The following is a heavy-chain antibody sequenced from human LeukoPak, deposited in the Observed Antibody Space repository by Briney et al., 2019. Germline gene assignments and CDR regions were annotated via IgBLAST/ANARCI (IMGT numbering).Heavy chain of an antibody. D-gene: IGHD3-22*01. J-gene: IGHJ4*02. V-gene: IGHV4-34*01. Sequence: PSETLSLTCVVYGGSFSGYYWSWVRQPPEKGLEWIGEINHSGSTKYNPPLKSRVTISVDTSKNQFSLEVTSVTAADTAVYYCARGPKYYYDSSGYYRFDYWGQGTLVTVSS. CDR3: ARGPKYYYDSSGYYRFDY. CDR1: GGSFSGYY. CDR2: INHSGST.